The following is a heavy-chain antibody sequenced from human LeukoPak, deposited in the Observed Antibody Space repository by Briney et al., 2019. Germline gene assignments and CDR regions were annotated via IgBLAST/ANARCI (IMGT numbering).Heavy chain of an antibody. Sequence: GGSLRLSCAASGFTFSSYAMHWVRQAPGKGLEWVAVISYDGSNKYYADSVKGRFTISRDNSKNTLYLQMNSLRAEDTAVYYGAKQGTARGYFDYWGQGALVTVSS. CDR2: ISYDGSNK. D-gene: IGHD6-6*01. V-gene: IGHV3-30-3*02. J-gene: IGHJ4*02. CDR3: AKQGTARGYFDY. CDR1: GFTFSSYA.